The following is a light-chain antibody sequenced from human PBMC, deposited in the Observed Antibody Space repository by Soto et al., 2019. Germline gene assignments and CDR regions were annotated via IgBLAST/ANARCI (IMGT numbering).Light chain of an antibody. CDR2: DAS. V-gene: IGKV3-11*01. Sequence: ERVLTQSPATLSLSPGERATLSCRASQSVSSYLAWYQQKPGQAPRLLIDDASARATGIPARFSGSGSGTDFTLTISSLEPEDVAVYYCQQRSNWLFGGGTKVEIK. CDR3: QQRSNWL. J-gene: IGKJ4*01. CDR1: QSVSSY.